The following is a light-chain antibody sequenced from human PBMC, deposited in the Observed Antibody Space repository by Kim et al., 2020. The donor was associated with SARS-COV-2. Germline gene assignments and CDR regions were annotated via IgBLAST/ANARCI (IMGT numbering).Light chain of an antibody. Sequence: DIQMTQSPSSLSASVGDRVTIACRASQSISSYLNWYQHRPGKAPKLLIYAASTLQSGVPSRFSGSGSGTDFTLTISSLQPEDFSTYYCQQRHTAPSFTFGRGTKLEI. J-gene: IGKJ2*01. V-gene: IGKV1-39*01. CDR1: QSISSY. CDR2: AAS. CDR3: QQRHTAPSFT.